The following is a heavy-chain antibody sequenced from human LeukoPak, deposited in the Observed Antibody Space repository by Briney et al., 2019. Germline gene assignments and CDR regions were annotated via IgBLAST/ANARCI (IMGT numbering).Heavy chain of an antibody. Sequence: GGSLRLSCAASGFTFRNYWMHWVRQAPGKGLVWVSRINLEGTTTDYADSVKGRLTISRDNAKNTLYLQMNSLRVEDTAVYYCARDLGGRSGHWGQGTLVTVSS. D-gene: IGHD1-26*01. CDR2: INLEGTTT. J-gene: IGHJ4*02. V-gene: IGHV3-74*01. CDR3: ARDLGGRSGH. CDR1: GFTFRNYW.